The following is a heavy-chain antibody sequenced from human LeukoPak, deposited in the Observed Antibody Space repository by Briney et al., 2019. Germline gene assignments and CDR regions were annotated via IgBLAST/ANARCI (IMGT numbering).Heavy chain of an antibody. Sequence: GGSLRLSCAASGHYLMHWVRQAPGQGLVWVSHINSDGSWTSYADAVKSRFTISKDNAKNAVYLQMNSLRAEDTAVYYWVSFYVTYWGRGTLVTVSS. CDR2: INSDGSWT. D-gene: IGHD2/OR15-2a*01. V-gene: IGHV3-74*01. J-gene: IGHJ4*02. CDR3: VSFYVTY. CDR1: GHYL.